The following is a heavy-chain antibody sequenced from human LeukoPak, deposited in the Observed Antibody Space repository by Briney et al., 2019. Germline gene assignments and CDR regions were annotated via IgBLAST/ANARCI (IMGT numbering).Heavy chain of an antibody. CDR1: GGSISSGGYY. V-gene: IGHV4-30-4*08. Sequence: SETLSLTCTVSGGSISSGGYYWSWIRQPPGKGLEWIGYIYYSGSTYYNPSLKSRVTISVDTSKNQFSLKLSSVTAADTAVYYCAREVVCSGGSCYYYFDYWGQGTLVTVSS. CDR2: IYYSGST. D-gene: IGHD2-15*01. J-gene: IGHJ4*02. CDR3: AREVVCSGGSCYYYFDY.